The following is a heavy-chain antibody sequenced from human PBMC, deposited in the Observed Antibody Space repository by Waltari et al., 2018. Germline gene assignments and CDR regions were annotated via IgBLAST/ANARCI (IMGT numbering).Heavy chain of an antibody. CDR1: GYTFTNVG. CDR2: ISPYNGNA. D-gene: IGHD3-22*01. J-gene: IGHJ4*02. CDR3: ARGGGPRTVVALTFDL. Sequence: QVQLVQSGAEVKKPGASVKVSCKASGYTFTNVGINWVRQAPGQGLEWMGWISPYNGNADYGQKLQGRVTMTTDTSTKTAYLELRSLRSDDTAVYYCARGGGPRTVVALTFDLWGQGTLVTVSS. V-gene: IGHV1-18*01.